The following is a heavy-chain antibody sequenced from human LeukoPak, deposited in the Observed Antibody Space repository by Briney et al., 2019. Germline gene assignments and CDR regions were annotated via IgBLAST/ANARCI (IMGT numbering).Heavy chain of an antibody. Sequence: ASVKVSCKASGYTFTSYAMNWVRQAPGQGLEWMGWINTNTGNPTDAQGFTGRFVFSLDTSVSTAYLQISSLKAEDTAVYYCARVRSGWPHDAFDIWGQGTMVTVSS. D-gene: IGHD6-19*01. CDR3: ARVRSGWPHDAFDI. J-gene: IGHJ3*02. CDR1: GYTFTSYA. V-gene: IGHV7-4-1*02. CDR2: INTNTGNP.